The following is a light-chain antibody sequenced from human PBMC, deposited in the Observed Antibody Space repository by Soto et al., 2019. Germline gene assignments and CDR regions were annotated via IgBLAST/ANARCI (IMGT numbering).Light chain of an antibody. CDR3: QQYGSSPTWT. CDR1: QSVSNNY. Sequence: ESVLTQSPGTLSLSPGERATLSCRASQSVSNNYLAWYQQKPGQAPRLLIYGASTRATGIPDRFSGSGSGTDFTLTISRLEPGDSAVYYCQQYGSSPTWTFGQGTKVEIK. J-gene: IGKJ1*01. CDR2: GAS. V-gene: IGKV3-20*01.